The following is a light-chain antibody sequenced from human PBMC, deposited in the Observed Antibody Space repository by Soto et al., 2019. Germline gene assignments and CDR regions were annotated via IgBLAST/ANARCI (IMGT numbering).Light chain of an antibody. CDR3: AAWDDSLHGYV. V-gene: IGLV1-44*01. Sequence: QSLLTQPPSASGTPGQRLTMSCSGSSSNIGSNTVNLYQQLPGTAPKLLIYSNNQRPSGVHDRFSGSKSGTSASLAISGLQSGDEADYYCAAWDDSLHGYVFGTGTKLTVL. J-gene: IGLJ1*01. CDR2: SNN. CDR1: SSNIGSNT.